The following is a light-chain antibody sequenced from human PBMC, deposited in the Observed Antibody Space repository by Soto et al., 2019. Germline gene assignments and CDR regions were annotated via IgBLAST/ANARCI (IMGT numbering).Light chain of an antibody. V-gene: IGKV1-9*01. CDR3: QQLNSYPPG. CDR2: AAS. CDR1: QGISSY. J-gene: IGKJ3*01. Sequence: DIQLTQSPSFLSASVGDRVTITCRASQGISSYLAWYQQKPGKAPKLLIYAASTLQSGVPSRFSGSGSGTELTITISCLQPDDFANYYCQQLNSYPPGFGPGTKVDIK.